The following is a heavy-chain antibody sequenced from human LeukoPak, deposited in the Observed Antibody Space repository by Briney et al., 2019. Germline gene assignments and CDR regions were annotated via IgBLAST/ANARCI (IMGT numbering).Heavy chain of an antibody. Sequence: PGGSLRLSCAASRFTFNSYGMHWVRQAPGKGLEWVAFIWYDGSNKYYADSVKGRFTISRDNSKNTLYLQMNSLRGEDTAVYYCVRGWQQLGSWGRGTLVTVSS. CDR2: IWYDGSNK. CDR3: VRGWQQLGS. J-gene: IGHJ5*02. D-gene: IGHD1-1*01. CDR1: RFTFNSYG. V-gene: IGHV3-30*02.